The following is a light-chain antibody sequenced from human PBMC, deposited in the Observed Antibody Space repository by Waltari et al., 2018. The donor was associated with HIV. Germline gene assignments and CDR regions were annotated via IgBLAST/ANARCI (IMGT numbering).Light chain of an antibody. CDR2: LCS. V-gene: IGKV2-28*01. CDR1: QILLHSNGYNY. CDR3: MQALQTPYT. Sequence: DIVMTQSPLSLPVTPGEPASISCRSSQILLHSNGYNYLDWYMQKPGQSPQLLIYLCSNRASAVPDRFSGSGSGTDFTLKISRVEAEDVGVYYCMQALQTPYTFGQGTKLEIK. J-gene: IGKJ2*01.